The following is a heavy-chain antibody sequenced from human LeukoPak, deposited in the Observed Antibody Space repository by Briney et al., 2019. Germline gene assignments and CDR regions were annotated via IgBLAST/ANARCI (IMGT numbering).Heavy chain of an antibody. CDR3: AKHKPNILWFGELLRPLFDSPIDY. J-gene: IGHJ4*02. Sequence: PGGSLRLSCAASGFTFSSYAMSWVRQAPGKGLEWVSAISGSGGSTYYADSVKGRFTISRDNSKNTLYLQMNSLRAEDTAVYYCAKHKPNILWFGELLRPLFDSPIDYWGQGTLVTVSS. CDR2: ISGSGGST. V-gene: IGHV3-23*01. D-gene: IGHD3-10*01. CDR1: GFTFSSYA.